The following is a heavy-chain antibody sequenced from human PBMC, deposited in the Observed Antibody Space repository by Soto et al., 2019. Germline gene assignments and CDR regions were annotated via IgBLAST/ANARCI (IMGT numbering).Heavy chain of an antibody. CDR2: ISYDGSNK. CDR3: ARVPPRRTAMVYYYYYGMDV. D-gene: IGHD5-18*01. J-gene: IGHJ6*02. V-gene: IGHV3-30-3*01. CDR1: GFTFSSYA. Sequence: VGSLRLSCAASGFTFSSYAMHWVRQAPGKGLEWVAVISYDGSNKYYADSVKGRFTISRDNSKNTLYLQMDSLRAEDTAVYYCARVPPRRTAMVYYYYYGMDVWGQGTTVTVSS.